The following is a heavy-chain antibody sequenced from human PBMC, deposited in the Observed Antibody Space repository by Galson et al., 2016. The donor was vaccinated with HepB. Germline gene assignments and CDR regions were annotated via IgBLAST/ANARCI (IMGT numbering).Heavy chain of an antibody. V-gene: IGHV1-69*13. CDR1: GGTFSNFA. CDR2: IIPIFGTP. D-gene: IGHD6-19*01. CDR3: TRAQGSGWFGGVDY. Sequence: SVKVSCKASGGTFSNFAFSWVRLAPGQGLEWMGGIIPIFGTPIYAQNFQGRVSITADESTNTINMDLSSLRSEDTAVYYCTRAQGSGWFGGVDYWGQGTLVTVSS. J-gene: IGHJ4*02.